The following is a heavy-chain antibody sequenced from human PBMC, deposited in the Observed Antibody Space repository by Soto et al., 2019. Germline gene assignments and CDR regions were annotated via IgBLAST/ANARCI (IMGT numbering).Heavy chain of an antibody. CDR2: IIPLSGTT. Sequence: GASVKVSCKTSGGTFSNHAISWVRQAPGQGPEWMGGIIPLSGTTNYVQKFQGRVTITADKSMTTAYMELSNLRYEDTAVYYCARGPDRSGFYLFDYWGQGTLVTVSS. J-gene: IGHJ4*02. CDR3: ARGPDRSGFYLFDY. D-gene: IGHD3-22*01. CDR1: GGTFSNHA. V-gene: IGHV1-69*06.